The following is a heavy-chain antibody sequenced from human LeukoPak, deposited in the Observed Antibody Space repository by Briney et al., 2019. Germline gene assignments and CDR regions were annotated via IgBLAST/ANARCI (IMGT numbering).Heavy chain of an antibody. CDR2: IYYRSQWYN. D-gene: IGHD3-10*01. CDR1: GDSVSSASAG. J-gene: IGHJ3*02. CDR3: ARGGLLRGSLNSLTGFDI. Sequence: SQTLSLTCAISGDSVSSASAGWNWIRQSPSRGLEWLGRIYYRSQWYNDDAVSVKSRITINPDTAKNQFSLHLNSVTPDDTALYYCARGGLLRGSLNSLTGFDIWGQGTMVTVSS. V-gene: IGHV6-1*01.